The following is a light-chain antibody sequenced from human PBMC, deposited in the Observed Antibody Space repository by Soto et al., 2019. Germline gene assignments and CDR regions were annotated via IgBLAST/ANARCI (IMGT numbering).Light chain of an antibody. CDR1: QSISSW. CDR3: QSSFS. V-gene: IGKV1-5*03. J-gene: IGKJ3*01. Sequence: DIQMTQSPSTLSASVGDRVTITCRASQSISSWLAWYQQKPGKAPKLLIYKASTLESGVPSRFSGSGSGTECTLTISSLQPDDFATYYCQSSFSFGPGTKVDIK. CDR2: KAS.